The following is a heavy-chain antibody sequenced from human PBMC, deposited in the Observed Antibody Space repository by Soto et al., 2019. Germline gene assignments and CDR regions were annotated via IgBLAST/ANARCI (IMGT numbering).Heavy chain of an antibody. V-gene: IGHV3-23*01. CDR2: ISGSGGST. CDR3: VQGYCSSTSCYQDAFDI. J-gene: IGHJ3*02. Sequence: GGSLGHSYTASGVTFRSYAMSWVRQGPGKGLEWVSGISGSGGSTYYADSVKGRYTISRDNSKNALYLQMNSLRAEDTAVYYCVQGYCSSTSCYQDAFDIWGQGKMVTGSS. D-gene: IGHD2-2*01. CDR1: GVTFRSYA.